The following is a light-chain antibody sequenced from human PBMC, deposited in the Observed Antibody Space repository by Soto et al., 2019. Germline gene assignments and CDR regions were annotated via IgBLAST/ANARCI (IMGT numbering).Light chain of an antibody. CDR2: GAS. V-gene: IGKV3-20*01. Sequence: EIVLTQSPGTLSLSPGERATLSCRASQSVSSNLAWYQHKPGQAPRLLTYGASTRATGIPDRFSGSGSGTDFTLTISRLEPEDFAVYYCQQYGSSPRVTFGPGTKVDIK. J-gene: IGKJ3*01. CDR1: QSVSSN. CDR3: QQYGSSPRVT.